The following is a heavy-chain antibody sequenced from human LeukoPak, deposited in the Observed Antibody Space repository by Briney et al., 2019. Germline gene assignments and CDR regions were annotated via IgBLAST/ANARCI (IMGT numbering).Heavy chain of an antibody. Sequence: SETLSLTCTVSGGSISSYYWSWIRQPAGKGLEWIGRIYTSGSTNYNPSLKSRVTISVDTSKNQFSLKLSSVTAADTAVYYCARHNPLYDFWSGYFIDYWGQGTLVTVSS. J-gene: IGHJ4*02. CDR1: GGSISSYY. CDR3: ARHNPLYDFWSGYFIDY. CDR2: IYTSGST. V-gene: IGHV4-4*07. D-gene: IGHD3-3*01.